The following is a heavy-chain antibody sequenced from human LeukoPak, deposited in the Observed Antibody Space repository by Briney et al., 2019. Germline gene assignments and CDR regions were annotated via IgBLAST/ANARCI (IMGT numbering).Heavy chain of an antibody. V-gene: IGHV4-59*01. CDR3: ARGFASSWYYFDS. CDR2: IYSSGST. J-gene: IGHJ4*02. Sequence: SETLSLTCTVSGPSIRNYYWSWIRQSPGKGLEWIGYIYSSGSTIYNPSLKSRVTISVDTSKNQFPLKLNSVTAADTAVYYCARGFASSWYYFDSWGQGTLVTVSS. D-gene: IGHD6-13*01. CDR1: GPSIRNYY.